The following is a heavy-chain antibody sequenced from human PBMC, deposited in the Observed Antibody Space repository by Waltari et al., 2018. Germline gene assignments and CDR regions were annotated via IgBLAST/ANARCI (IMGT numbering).Heavy chain of an antibody. D-gene: IGHD2-15*01. CDR1: GGTFSSYT. CDR2: ISAYNGNT. J-gene: IGHJ4*02. CDR3: AREGGDVVVVAATGADY. V-gene: IGHV1-18*01. Sequence: QVQLVQSGAEVKKPGSSVKVSCKASGGTFSSYTISWVRQAPGQGLEWMGWISAYNGNTNYAQKLQGRVTMTTDTSTSTAYMELRSLRSDDTAVYYCAREGGDVVVVAATGADYWGQGTLVTVSS.